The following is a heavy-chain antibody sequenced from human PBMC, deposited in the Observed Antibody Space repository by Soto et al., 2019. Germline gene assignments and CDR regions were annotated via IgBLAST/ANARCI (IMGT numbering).Heavy chain of an antibody. CDR1: GFSFNNYA. D-gene: IGHD1-7*01. Sequence: QVQLVESGGGVVQPGRSLRLSCAASGFSFNNYAVHWVRQAPGKGLECVAVISYDGSNKYYADSVKGRFAISRDTSKNTLYLQMNSLRAEDTAVYYCATAQGNWNFGFAYWGQGTLVTVSS. V-gene: IGHV3-30*09. J-gene: IGHJ4*02. CDR2: ISYDGSNK. CDR3: ATAQGNWNFGFAY.